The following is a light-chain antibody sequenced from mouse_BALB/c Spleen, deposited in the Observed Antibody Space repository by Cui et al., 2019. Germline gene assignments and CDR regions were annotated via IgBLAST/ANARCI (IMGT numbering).Light chain of an antibody. CDR3: LQYDEFPFT. Sequence: EIKMNQSPSSMYASLGERVTITCKASQDINSYLSWFQQKPGKSPKTLIYRANRLVDGVPSRFSGSGSGQDYSLTISSLEYEDMGIYYCLQYDEFPFTFGSGTKLEIK. V-gene: IGKV14-111*01. CDR2: RAN. J-gene: IGKJ4*01. CDR1: QDINSY.